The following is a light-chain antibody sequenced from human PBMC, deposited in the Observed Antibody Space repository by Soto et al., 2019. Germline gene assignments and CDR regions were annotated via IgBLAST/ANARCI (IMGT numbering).Light chain of an antibody. CDR1: QSISSY. Sequence: DIQMTRSPSSLSASVGDRVTIACRASQSISSYLNWYQQKPGKAPKLLIYAASSLQSGVPSRFSGSESGTDFTLTISSLQPEDFATYYCQQIYSVPFTFGPGTKVDIK. J-gene: IGKJ3*01. CDR3: QQIYSVPFT. V-gene: IGKV1-39*01. CDR2: AAS.